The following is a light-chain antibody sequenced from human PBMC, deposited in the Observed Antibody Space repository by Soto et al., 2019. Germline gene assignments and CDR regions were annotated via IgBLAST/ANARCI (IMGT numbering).Light chain of an antibody. CDR2: KDA. CDR1: SSNIGAGFD. CDR3: QSYDNSLSAWV. V-gene: IGLV1-40*01. Sequence: QPVLTQPPSVSGAPGLTVTISCTGRSSNIGAGFDVHWYQHLPGTAPKLLIYKDANRPSGVPDRFSASKSGTSASLAIIGLQAEDEADYYCQSYDNSLSAWVFGGGTKVTVL. J-gene: IGLJ3*02.